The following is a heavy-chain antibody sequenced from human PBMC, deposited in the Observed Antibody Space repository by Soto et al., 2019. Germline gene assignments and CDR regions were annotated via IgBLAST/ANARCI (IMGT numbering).Heavy chain of an antibody. CDR3: AITHLRFGEHHY. J-gene: IGHJ4*02. V-gene: IGHV1-8*01. CDR2: MNPNSGNT. D-gene: IGHD3-10*01. Sequence: QVQLVQSGAEVKKPGASVKVSCKASGYTFTRYDINWVRQATGQGLEWMGWMNPNSGNTGYAQKFQGXVXXXRXSSISTAYMELSSLRSEDTAVYYCAITHLRFGEHHYWGQGTLVTVSS. CDR1: GYTFTRYD.